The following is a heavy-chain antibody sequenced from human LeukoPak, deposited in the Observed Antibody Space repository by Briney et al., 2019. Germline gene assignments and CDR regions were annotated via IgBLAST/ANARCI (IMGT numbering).Heavy chain of an antibody. CDR3: ARDDVVGATTHYYYYGMDV. Sequence: PGGSLRLSCAASGFTFRSYAIHWVRQAPGKGLEWVANIKQDGSEKYYVDSVKGRFTISRDNAKNSLYLQMNSLRAEGTAVYYCARDDVVGATTHYYYYGMDVWGQGTTVTVSS. CDR2: IKQDGSEK. V-gene: IGHV3-7*01. CDR1: GFTFRSYA. D-gene: IGHD1-26*01. J-gene: IGHJ6*02.